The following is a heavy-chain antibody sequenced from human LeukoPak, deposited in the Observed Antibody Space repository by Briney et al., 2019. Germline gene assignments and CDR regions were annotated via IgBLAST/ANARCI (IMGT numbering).Heavy chain of an antibody. J-gene: IGHJ4*02. D-gene: IGHD3-16*02. CDR1: GYTLTELS. Sequence: GASVKVSCKVSGYTLTELSMHWVRQAPGKGLEWMGGFDPEDGETIYAQKFQGRVTMTEDTSTDTAYMELRSLTSDDTAVFYCARDQYDSVWGSYRPYFDFWGQGTLVTVSS. CDR2: FDPEDGET. V-gene: IGHV1-24*01. CDR3: ARDQYDSVWGSYRPYFDF.